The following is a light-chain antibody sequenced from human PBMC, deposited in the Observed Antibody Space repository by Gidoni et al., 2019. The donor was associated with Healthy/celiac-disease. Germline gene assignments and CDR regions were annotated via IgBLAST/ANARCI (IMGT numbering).Light chain of an antibody. J-gene: IGLJ2*01. CDR2: DVS. CDR3: CSYAGSFVV. CDR1: ISDVGGYNY. V-gene: IGLV2-11*01. Sequence: QSVLTQPRPVSGSPGQSVTISCTGTISDVGGYNYVSWYQQHPGKAPQLMIYDVSMRPSGVPDRFSGSKSGNTASLTISGLQAEDEADYYCCSYAGSFVVFGGGTKLTVL.